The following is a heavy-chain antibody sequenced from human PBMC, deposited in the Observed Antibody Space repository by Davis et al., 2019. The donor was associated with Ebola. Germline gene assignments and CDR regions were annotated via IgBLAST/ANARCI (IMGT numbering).Heavy chain of an antibody. V-gene: IGHV3-7*01. CDR2: IKQDGSEK. Sequence: GESLKISCAASGFTFSGFWMSWVRQAPGKGLEWVANIKQDGSEKYYVGSVKGRFTISRDNAKNSLYLQMNSLRAEDTAVYYCAREFYHYYDSSGYPGLDYWGQGTLVTVSS. D-gene: IGHD3-22*01. CDR1: GFTFSGFW. CDR3: AREFYHYYDSSGYPGLDY. J-gene: IGHJ4*02.